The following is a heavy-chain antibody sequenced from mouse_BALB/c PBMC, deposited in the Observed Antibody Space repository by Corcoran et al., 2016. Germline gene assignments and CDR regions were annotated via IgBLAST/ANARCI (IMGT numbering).Heavy chain of an antibody. CDR2: IDPANGNT. Sequence: EVQLQQSGAELVKPGASVKLSCTASGFNIKDTYMHWVKQRPEQGLEWIGRIDPANGNTKYDPKFQGKATITADTSSNTAYLQLSSLTSEDTAVYYCARGLLWPYAMDYWGQGTSVTVSS. CDR1: GFNIKDTY. CDR3: ARGLLWPYAMDY. J-gene: IGHJ4*01. D-gene: IGHD2-1*01. V-gene: IGHV14-3*02.